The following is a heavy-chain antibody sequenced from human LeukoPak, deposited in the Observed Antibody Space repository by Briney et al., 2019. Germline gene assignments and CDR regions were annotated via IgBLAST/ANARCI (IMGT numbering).Heavy chain of an antibody. CDR1: GGSPSSSSYY. V-gene: IGHV4-39*07. J-gene: IGHJ6*03. CDR2: IYYFRST. Sequence: SETLSLTCTVSGGSPSSSSYYWVWIRQPPGRGLEWIGSIYYFRSTYYNPSLKSRVTISVDTSKNQFSLKLSSVTAADTAVYYCARVDIVVVPAASYYMDVWGKGTTVTVSS. D-gene: IGHD2-2*01. CDR3: ARVDIVVVPAASYYMDV.